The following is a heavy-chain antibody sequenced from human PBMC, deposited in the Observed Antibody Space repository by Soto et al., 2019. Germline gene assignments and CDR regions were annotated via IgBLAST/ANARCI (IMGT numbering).Heavy chain of an antibody. J-gene: IGHJ6*02. D-gene: IGHD3-3*01. Sequence: ASVKVSCKASGYTFTSYYMHWVRQAPGQGLEWMGIINPSGGSTSYAQKFQGRVTMTRDTSTSTVYMELSSLRSEDTAVYYCARVKVLRFLEWLPEHYYYYGMDVWGQGTTVTSP. CDR1: GYTFTSYY. CDR2: INPSGGST. V-gene: IGHV1-46*01. CDR3: ARVKVLRFLEWLPEHYYYYGMDV.